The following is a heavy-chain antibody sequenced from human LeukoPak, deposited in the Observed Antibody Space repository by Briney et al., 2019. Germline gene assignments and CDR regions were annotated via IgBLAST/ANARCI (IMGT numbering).Heavy chain of an antibody. CDR2: ISYDGSNK. V-gene: IGHV3-30-3*01. CDR1: GFTFSSYA. Sequence: GRSLRLSCAASGFTFSSYAMHWVRQAPGKGLEWVAVISYDGSNKYYEDSVKGRFTISRDNSKNTLYLQMNSLRAEDTAVYYCATLGYDIVSNWFDPWGQGALVTVSS. CDR3: ATLGYDIVSNWFDP. J-gene: IGHJ5*02. D-gene: IGHD3-9*01.